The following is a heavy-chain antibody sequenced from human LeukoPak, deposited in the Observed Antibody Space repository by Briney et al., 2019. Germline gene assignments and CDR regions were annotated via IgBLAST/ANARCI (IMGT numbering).Heavy chain of an antibody. J-gene: IGHJ1*01. Sequence: SETLSLTCAVYGGSFSGYYWSWIRQPPGKGLEWIGEINHSGSTNFHPSLKSRVTISVDTSKNQFSLKLSSVTAADTAVYYCAGGALYGSGSYYSKYFQHWGQGTLVTVSS. CDR2: INHSGST. CDR3: AGGALYGSGSYYSKYFQH. V-gene: IGHV4-34*01. D-gene: IGHD3-10*01. CDR1: GGSFSGYY.